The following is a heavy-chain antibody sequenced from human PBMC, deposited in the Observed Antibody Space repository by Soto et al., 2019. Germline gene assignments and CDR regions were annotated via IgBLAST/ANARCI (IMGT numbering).Heavy chain of an antibody. D-gene: IGHD3-16*02. CDR2: ISYDGSNK. J-gene: IGHJ4*02. V-gene: IGHV3-30-3*01. CDR1: GFTFSSYA. CDR3: ASGGVYDYVWGSYRYDFDY. Sequence: GGSLRLSCAASGFTFSSYAMHWVRQAPGKGLEWVAVISYDGSNKYYADSVKGRFTISRDNSKNTLYLQMNSLRAEDTAVYYCASGGVYDYVWGSYRYDFDYWGQGTLVTVSS.